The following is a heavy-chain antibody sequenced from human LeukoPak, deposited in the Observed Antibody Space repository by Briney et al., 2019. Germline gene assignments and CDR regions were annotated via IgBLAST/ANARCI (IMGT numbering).Heavy chain of an antibody. CDR1: GYNFTTYW. Sequence: GESLKISCQGSGYNFTTYWIGWVRQMPGKGLEWMGIIYPGDSDTRYSPSFQGQVTISADKSLSTAYLQWSSLKASDTAVYYCARHLYYMDVWGKGTTVTVSS. CDR2: IYPGDSDT. J-gene: IGHJ6*03. V-gene: IGHV5-51*01. CDR3: ARHLYYMDV.